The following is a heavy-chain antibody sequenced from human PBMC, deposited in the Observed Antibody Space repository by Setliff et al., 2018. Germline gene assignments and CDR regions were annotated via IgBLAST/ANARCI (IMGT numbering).Heavy chain of an antibody. J-gene: IGHJ4*02. CDR3: ARGGQLLYPWDY. CDR1: GYTFTSYA. V-gene: IGHV1-3*01. CDR2: INAGNGNT. D-gene: IGHD2-2*02. Sequence: ASVKVSCKASGYTFTSYAMHWVRQAPGQRLEWMGWINAGNGNTKYSQKFQGRVTMTRDTSISTAYMELSSLRSEDTAVYYCARGGQLLYPWDYWGQGTLVTVSS.